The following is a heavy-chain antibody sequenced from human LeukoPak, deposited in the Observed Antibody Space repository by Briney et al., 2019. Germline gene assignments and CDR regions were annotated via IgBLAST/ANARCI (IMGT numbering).Heavy chain of an antibody. V-gene: IGHV1-2*02. CDR3: ARAPTYQYYYGSGSSRPTNDY. CDR2: INPNSGGT. CDR1: GYTFTGYY. D-gene: IGHD3-10*01. Sequence: ASVKVSCKASGYTFTGYYMHWVRQAPGQGLEWMGWINPNSGGTNYAQKFQGRVTMTRDTSISTAYMELTRLRSDDTAVYYCARAPTYQYYYGSGSSRPTNDYWGQGTQVTVSS. J-gene: IGHJ4*02.